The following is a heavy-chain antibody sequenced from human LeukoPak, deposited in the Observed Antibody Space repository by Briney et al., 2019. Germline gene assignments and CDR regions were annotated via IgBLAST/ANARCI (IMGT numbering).Heavy chain of an antibody. CDR1: GGSIISSSHY. CDR2: TLYDGSS. Sequence: SETLSLTCTISGGSIISSSHYWGWIRQPPGKGLEWIGSVIGSTLYDGSSGYNPSLNSRLTISVDTSKNQFSLRLRSVTAADTAIYFCASLAMTGAAGMGYFGNWGPVTLVTVSS. CDR3: ASLAMTGAAGMGYFGN. J-gene: IGHJ4*03. D-gene: IGHD3-9*01. V-gene: IGHV4-39*01.